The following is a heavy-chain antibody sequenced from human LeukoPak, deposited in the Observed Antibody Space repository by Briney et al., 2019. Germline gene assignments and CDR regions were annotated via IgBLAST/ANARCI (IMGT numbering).Heavy chain of an antibody. V-gene: IGHV4-30-2*01. J-gene: IGHJ4*02. Sequence: SETLSLTCAVSGGSISSGGYSWSWIRQPPGKGLEWIGYIYHSGSTYYNPSLKSRVTISVDRSKNQFSLKLSSVTAADSAVYYSASADMSYGDSYYFDYWGQGTLVTVSS. CDR2: IYHSGST. CDR3: ASADMSYGDSYYFDY. CDR1: GGSISSGGYS. D-gene: IGHD4-17*01.